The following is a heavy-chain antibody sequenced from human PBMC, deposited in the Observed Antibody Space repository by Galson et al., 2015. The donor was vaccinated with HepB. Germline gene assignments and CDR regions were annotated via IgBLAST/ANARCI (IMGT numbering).Heavy chain of an antibody. V-gene: IGHV3-73*01. D-gene: IGHD1-20*01. CDR3: TRDNFWDY. Sequence: SLRLSCAASGFTFSGSAIHWVRQASGKGPEWIGRIRSKANNYAALYVPSLKGRFIVSRDDSKSIAYLQMNSLKIEDTAVYFCTRDNFWDYWGQGTLVTVSS. CDR2: IRSKANNYAA. CDR1: GFTFSGSA. J-gene: IGHJ4*02.